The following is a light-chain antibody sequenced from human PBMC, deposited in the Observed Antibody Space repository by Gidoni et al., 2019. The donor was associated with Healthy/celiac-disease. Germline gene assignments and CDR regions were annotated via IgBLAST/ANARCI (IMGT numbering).Light chain of an antibody. J-gene: IGLJ2*01. CDR2: QDS. Sequence: SYELTQPPSVSVSPGQTASITCSGDKLGEKYACWYQQKPGQSPVLVIYQDSKRPSGIPERFSGSNSGNTATLTISGTQAMDEADYYCQAGNSSVVFGGGTKLTVL. V-gene: IGLV3-1*01. CDR1: KLGEKY. CDR3: QAGNSSVV.